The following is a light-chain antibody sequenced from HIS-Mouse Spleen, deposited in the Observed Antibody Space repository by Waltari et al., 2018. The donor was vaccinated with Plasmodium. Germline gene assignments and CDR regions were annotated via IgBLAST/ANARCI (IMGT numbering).Light chain of an antibody. CDR1: ALPKKY. CDR3: NSTDSSGNHRV. CDR2: EDS. J-gene: IGLJ3*02. V-gene: IGLV3-10*01. Sequence: SYELTQPPSVSVSPGQTARITCSGDALPKKYAYWYQQKSGQAPVLGIYEDSKRPSGIPGRFTGASSGTMATVTISGAQGEDEADYYRNSTDSSGNHRVFGGGTKLTVL.